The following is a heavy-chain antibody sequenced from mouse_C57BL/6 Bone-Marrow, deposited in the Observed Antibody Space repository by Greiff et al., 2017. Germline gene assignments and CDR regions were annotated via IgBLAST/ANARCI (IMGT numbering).Heavy chain of an antibody. CDR1: GFSLTRYG. J-gene: IGHJ4*01. CDR3: ASTTVVAEGYARDD. CDR2: IWSDVSP. V-gene: IGHV2-6*03. Sequence: QVQLQQSGPGLVAPSQSLSITCTVSGFSLTRYGVHWVRPPPGKGLEWLVVIWSDVSPTYNSALKSRLSISQHNSKSPVFLKMNSLHTDDTAMYYCASTTVVAEGYARDDGGKGTSVTVSS. D-gene: IGHD1-1*01.